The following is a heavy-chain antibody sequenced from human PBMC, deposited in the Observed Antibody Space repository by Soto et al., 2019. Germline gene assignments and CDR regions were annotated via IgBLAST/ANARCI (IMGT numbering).Heavy chain of an antibody. Sequence: SLKISCKGSGYSFTNYWIGWVRQLPGKGLEWMGILYPGDSDTKYSPSFQGQVTISADKSISTAYLQWSSLEASDTAMYYCARVIYGSGTYASGNYYYGMDVWGQGTTVTVSS. D-gene: IGHD3-10*01. CDR2: LYPGDSDT. CDR1: GYSFTNYW. V-gene: IGHV5-51*01. CDR3: ARVIYGSGTYASGNYYYGMDV. J-gene: IGHJ6*02.